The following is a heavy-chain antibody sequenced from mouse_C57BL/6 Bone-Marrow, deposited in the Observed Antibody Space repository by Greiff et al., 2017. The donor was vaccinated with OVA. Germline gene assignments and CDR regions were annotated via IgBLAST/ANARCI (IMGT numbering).Heavy chain of an antibody. V-gene: IGHV1-42*01. Sequence: VQLQQSGPELVKPGASVKISCKASGYSFTGYYMNWVKQSPEKSLEWIGEINPSTGGTTYNQKFKAKATLTVDKSSSTAYMQLKSLTPEDSAVYYCARGQHGSSPSYAMDYWGQGTSVTVSS. D-gene: IGHD1-1*01. CDR1: GYSFTGYY. CDR2: INPSTGGT. CDR3: ARGQHGSSPSYAMDY. J-gene: IGHJ4*01.